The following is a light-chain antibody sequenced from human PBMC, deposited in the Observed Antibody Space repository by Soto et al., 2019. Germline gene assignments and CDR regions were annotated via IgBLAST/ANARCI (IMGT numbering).Light chain of an antibody. CDR2: GAS. V-gene: IGKV3-20*01. Sequence: EIVLTQSPGTLSLSPGERATLSCRASQSVSSSYLAWYQQKPGQSPRLLIYGASSRATGIPDRFSGSGSGTNFTLTISRLEPEDFAVYYCQQYCSSPLTFGPGTKVYIK. CDR1: QSVSSSY. CDR3: QQYCSSPLT. J-gene: IGKJ3*01.